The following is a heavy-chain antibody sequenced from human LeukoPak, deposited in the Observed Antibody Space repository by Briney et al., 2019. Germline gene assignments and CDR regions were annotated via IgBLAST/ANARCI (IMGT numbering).Heavy chain of an antibody. J-gene: IGHJ6*04. D-gene: IGHD3-10*01. CDR1: GFTFSSYA. Sequence: GGSLRLSCAASGFTFSSYAMSWVRQAPGKGLEWVSAISGSGGSTYYADSVKGRFTISRDNSKNTLYLQTNSLRAEDTAVYYCAKDLGGSGSYKYYYYYGMDVWGKGTTVTVSS. CDR3: AKDLGGSGSYKYYYYYGMDV. CDR2: ISGSGGST. V-gene: IGHV3-23*01.